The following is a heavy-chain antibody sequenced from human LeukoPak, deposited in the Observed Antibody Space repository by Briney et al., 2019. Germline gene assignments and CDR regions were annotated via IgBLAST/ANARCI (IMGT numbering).Heavy chain of an antibody. Sequence: GGSLRLSCAASGLIFSNYAMSWVCQAPGKGLEWVSAIRGSGGSTYYADSVKGRFTISRDNFKNTLYLQMNSLRAEDTAVYYCAKTHQPEEFYDFLTGYFYMDVWGKGTTVTVSS. D-gene: IGHD3-9*01. V-gene: IGHV3-23*01. CDR2: IRGSGGST. J-gene: IGHJ6*03. CDR3: AKTHQPEEFYDFLTGYFYMDV. CDR1: GLIFSNYA.